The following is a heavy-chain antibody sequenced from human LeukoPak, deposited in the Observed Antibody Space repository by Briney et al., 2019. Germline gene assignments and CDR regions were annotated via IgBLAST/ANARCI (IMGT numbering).Heavy chain of an antibody. D-gene: IGHD1-1*01. V-gene: IGHV3-23*01. CDR3: AKMVRYNWNDVAYHFDY. CDR2: ISGSGGRT. CDR1: GFTFSSYA. J-gene: IGHJ4*02. Sequence: VGSLRLSCAASGFTFSSYAMSWVRQAPGKGLEWVSAISGSGGRTYYADSVKGRFTISRDSSKNTLYLQMNSLRAEDTAVYYCAKMVRYNWNDVAYHFDYWGQGTLVTVSS.